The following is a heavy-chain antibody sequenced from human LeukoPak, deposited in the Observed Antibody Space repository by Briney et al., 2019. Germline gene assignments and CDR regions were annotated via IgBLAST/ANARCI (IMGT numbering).Heavy chain of an antibody. CDR2: IRNTANSYTI. D-gene: IGHD2-8*01. CDR1: GIIFSDYY. V-gene: IGHV3-72*01. CDR3: ADSRGLGVNMDV. J-gene: IGHJ6*02. Sequence: GGSLRLSCAASGIIFSDYYMDWVRQAPGKGLEWVGRIRNTANSYTIEYAASVKGRFTISRDDSKNSVYLQMNSLKTEDTAVYHCADSRGLGVNMDVWGQGTTVTVSS.